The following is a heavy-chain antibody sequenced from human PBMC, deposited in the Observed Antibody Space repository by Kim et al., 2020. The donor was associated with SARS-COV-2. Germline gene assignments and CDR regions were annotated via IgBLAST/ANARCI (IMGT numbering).Heavy chain of an antibody. J-gene: IGHJ5*02. CDR3: ARDADDILTGFDP. V-gene: IGHV3-11*01. Sequence: YADSVKCRFTNSRDNAKNSLYLQMNSLRAEDTAVYYWARDADDILTGFDPWGQGTLVTVSS. D-gene: IGHD3-9*01.